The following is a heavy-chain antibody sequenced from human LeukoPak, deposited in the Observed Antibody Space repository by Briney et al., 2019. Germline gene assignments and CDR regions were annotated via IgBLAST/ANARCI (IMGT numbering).Heavy chain of an antibody. CDR2: INPKSGDA. CDR3: ARGEYSNGYPYRLDS. D-gene: IGHD3-16*01. CDR1: GSTFSDYH. Sequence: ASVKVSCKASGSTFSDYHINWVRQASGQGPEWMGWINPKSGDASYNQAFQGRVAMTRDTSISTAYMELNRLRSDDTAMYYCARGEYSNGYPYRLDSWGQGTLVTVSS. V-gene: IGHV1-2*02. J-gene: IGHJ4*02.